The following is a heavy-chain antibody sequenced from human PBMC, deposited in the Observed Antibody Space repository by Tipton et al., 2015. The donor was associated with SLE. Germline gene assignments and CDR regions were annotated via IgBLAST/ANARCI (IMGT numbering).Heavy chain of an antibody. J-gene: IGHJ5*02. V-gene: IGHV3-23*03. D-gene: IGHD4-11*01. Sequence: SLRLSCAASGFSFSSHAISWVRQAPGKGLEWVSVTYRGGTSYYVGSVRGRFTSSRDDSKNTLFLQMDSLTAEDTAVYYCARDVGTHLMTTVIPGGWFDPWGQGTLVTVSS. CDR1: GFSFSSHA. CDR3: ARDVGTHLMTTVIPGGWFDP. CDR2: TYRGGTS.